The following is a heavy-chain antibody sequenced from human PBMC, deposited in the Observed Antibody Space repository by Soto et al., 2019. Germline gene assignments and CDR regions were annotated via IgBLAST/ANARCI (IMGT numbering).Heavy chain of an antibody. D-gene: IGHD2-15*01. Sequence: PGGSLRLSCAASGFTFSSYGMHWVRQAPGKGLEWVGRIKSKTHGGTTDYATPVKGRFTISRDDSKTTLYLQMNSLKTEDTAVYYCTTVLGPSYCSGGSCYYAFDIWGQGTMVTVSS. CDR3: TTVLGPSYCSGGSCYYAFDI. CDR1: GFTFSSYG. CDR2: IKSKTHGGTT. J-gene: IGHJ3*02. V-gene: IGHV3-15*07.